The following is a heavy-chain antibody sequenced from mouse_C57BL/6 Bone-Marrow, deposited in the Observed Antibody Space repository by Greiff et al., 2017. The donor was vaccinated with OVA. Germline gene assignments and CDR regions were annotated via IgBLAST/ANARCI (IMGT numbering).Heavy chain of an antibody. D-gene: IGHD2-3*01. V-gene: IGHV1-7*01. CDR3: ARWIYDGYYVPYAMDY. Sequence: VQLQQSGAELAKPGASVKLSCKASGYTFTSYWMHWVNQRPGQGLEWIGYINPSSGYTKYNQKFKDKATLTADKSSSTAYMQLSSLTYEDSAVYYCARWIYDGYYVPYAMDYWGQGTSVTVSS. CDR1: GYTFTSYW. J-gene: IGHJ4*01. CDR2: INPSSGYT.